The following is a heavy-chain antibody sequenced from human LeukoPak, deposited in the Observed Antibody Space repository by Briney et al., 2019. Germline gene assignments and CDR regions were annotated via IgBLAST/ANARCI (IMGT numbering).Heavy chain of an antibody. D-gene: IGHD6-13*01. Sequence: SQTLSLTCTVSGGSISSGDYYWIWIPQPPGKGLEWIGYLYYSGSTYYNPSLKSRVTISVDTSKNQFSLKLSSVTAADTAVYYCASVASSWPNYYYYYGMDVWGQGTTVTVSS. CDR1: GGSISSGDYY. V-gene: IGHV4-30-4*01. J-gene: IGHJ6*02. CDR2: LYYSGST. CDR3: ASVASSWPNYYYYYGMDV.